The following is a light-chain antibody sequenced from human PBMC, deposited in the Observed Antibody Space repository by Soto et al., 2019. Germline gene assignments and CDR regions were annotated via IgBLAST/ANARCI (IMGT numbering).Light chain of an antibody. V-gene: IGLV1-44*01. CDR2: GND. J-gene: IGLJ2*01. CDR3: AVWDDSLRGRV. CDR1: NSNIGSNN. Sequence: QSVLTQPPSASGTPGQRVTISCSGSNSNIGSNNVNWYQQFPGTAPRFLIYGNDLRPSGVPDRFSASKSGTSASLAISGLQSEDEADYYCAVWDDSLRGRVFGGGTKVTVL.